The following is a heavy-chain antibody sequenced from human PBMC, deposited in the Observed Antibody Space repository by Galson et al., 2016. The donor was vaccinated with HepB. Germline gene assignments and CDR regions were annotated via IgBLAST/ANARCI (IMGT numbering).Heavy chain of an antibody. CDR3: ARDRSGSYFTFGH. CDR2: ISYSGST. J-gene: IGHJ4*02. V-gene: IGHV4-59*12. Sequence: SETLSLTCTVSGGSISSAFWNWIRQPPGKGLEWLGYISYSGSTYYNPSLGSRISISLDTSNNKVSLKMISVTSSDTAVYYCARDRSGSYFTFGHWGQGALVTVSS. CDR1: GGSISSAF. D-gene: IGHD3-10*01.